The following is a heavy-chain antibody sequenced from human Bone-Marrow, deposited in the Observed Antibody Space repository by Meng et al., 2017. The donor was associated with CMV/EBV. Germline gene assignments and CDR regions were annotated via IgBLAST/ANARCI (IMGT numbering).Heavy chain of an antibody. CDR2: INRNSGGT. J-gene: IGHJ6*02. CDR3: ARVRVFIIKTYGMDV. Sequence: ASVKVSCKASGYTFTGYYMHGVRQAPGQGLEWMGWINRNSGGTNYAQKCQGRVTMNRDTSISKAYMELSRLRSAATAVYYCARVRVFIIKTYGMDVWGQGTTVTVSS. V-gene: IGHV1-2*02. D-gene: IGHD3-3*01. CDR1: GYTFTGYY.